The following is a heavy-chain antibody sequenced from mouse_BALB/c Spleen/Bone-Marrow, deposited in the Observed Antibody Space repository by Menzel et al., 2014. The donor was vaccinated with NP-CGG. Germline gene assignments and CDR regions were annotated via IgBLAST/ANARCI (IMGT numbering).Heavy chain of an antibody. V-gene: IGHV1-9*01. Sequence: QVQLKLSQLEPLKPGSSVKISCKATAYTLSSHWIEWVNHSSGHSLEWIGEILPGSGNTHYNEKFKGKATFTVDTSSNTAYMQLSRMTSEDSAVYYCTRPRFACWGQGTVV. CDR1: AYTLSSHW. CDR3: TRPRFAC. J-gene: IGHJ3*01. CDR2: ILPGSGNT.